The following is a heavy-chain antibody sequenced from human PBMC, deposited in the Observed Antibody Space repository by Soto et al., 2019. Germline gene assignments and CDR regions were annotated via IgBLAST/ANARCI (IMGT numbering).Heavy chain of an antibody. CDR1: GGSISTYY. J-gene: IGHJ6*02. CDR2: IYYSGST. D-gene: IGHD3-10*01. V-gene: IGHV4-59*01. Sequence: SETLSLNCTVSGGSISTYYWNWIRQPPGKGLEWIGYIYYSGSTNYNPSLKSRVSMSVHTSKNQFSLKLSSVTAADTAVYYCARAFTGPYFYYMDVWGQGTTVTVSS. CDR3: ARAFTGPYFYYMDV.